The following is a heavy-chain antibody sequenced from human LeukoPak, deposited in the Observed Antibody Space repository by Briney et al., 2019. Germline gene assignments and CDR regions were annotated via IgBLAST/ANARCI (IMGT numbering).Heavy chain of an antibody. CDR1: GFTFSSYA. D-gene: IGHD4-17*01. Sequence: GGSLRLSCAASGFTFSSYAMHWVRQAPGKGLEYVSAISSNGGSTYYANSVKGRFTISRDNSKNTLYLQTGSLRAEDMAVYYCARKMYGDYRSDAFDIWGQGTMVTVSS. J-gene: IGHJ3*02. CDR2: ISSNGGST. V-gene: IGHV3-64*01. CDR3: ARKMYGDYRSDAFDI.